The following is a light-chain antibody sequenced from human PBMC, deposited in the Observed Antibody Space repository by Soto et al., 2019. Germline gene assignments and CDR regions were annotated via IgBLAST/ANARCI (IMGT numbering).Light chain of an antibody. J-gene: IGKJ1*01. CDR3: QQYNNWPPWT. CDR1: QSINTW. CDR2: DTS. V-gene: IGKV1-5*01. Sequence: DNQLTQSPSTLSPSVGDSVTITCRSSQSINTWLAWYQKKPGKAPKLLIYDTSTLKSGAPSRFSGSGSGTELTLTISSLQSEDFAVYYCQQYNNWPPWTFGQGTKVDIK.